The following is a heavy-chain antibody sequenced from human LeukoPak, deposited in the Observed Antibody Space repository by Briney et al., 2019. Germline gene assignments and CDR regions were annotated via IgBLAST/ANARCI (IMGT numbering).Heavy chain of an antibody. D-gene: IGHD3-10*01. CDR3: ARGAMVRGRVFDP. V-gene: IGHV4-59*01. J-gene: IGHJ5*02. CDR1: GGSISSYY. Sequence: PSETLSLTCTVSGGSISSYYWSWIRQPPGEGLEWIGYIYYSGSTNYNPSLKSRVTVSVDTSKNQFSLKLSSVTAADTAVYYCARGAMVRGRVFDPWGQGTLVTVSS. CDR2: IYYSGST.